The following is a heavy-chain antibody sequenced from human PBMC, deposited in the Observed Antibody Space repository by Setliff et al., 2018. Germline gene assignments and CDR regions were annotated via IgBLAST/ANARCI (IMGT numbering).Heavy chain of an antibody. D-gene: IGHD7-27*01. J-gene: IGHJ6*02. CDR2: INNDGSST. Sequence: GGSLRLSCAAAGFTFSSHWMHWVRQAPGKRLMWVSRINNDGSSTTYEDSVKGRFTISRDNAKNTLYLQMNSLRAEDTAVYYCAKDREAWVYYYGMDVWGQGTTVTVSS. V-gene: IGHV3-74*01. CDR3: AKDREAWVYYYGMDV. CDR1: GFTFSSHW.